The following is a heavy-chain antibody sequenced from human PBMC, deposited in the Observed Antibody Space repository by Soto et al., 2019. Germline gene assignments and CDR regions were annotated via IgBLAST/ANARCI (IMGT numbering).Heavy chain of an antibody. Sequence: PSETLSVTCTVSGGSISSYFWSWIRQPPGKGLEWIGYIYHSGSTNYHPSLKSRVTISVDTPKNQFSPKLNSVTAADTAVYYCARLISISAWFDPWGQGTLVTVSS. CDR1: GGSISSYF. J-gene: IGHJ5*02. CDR2: IYHSGST. CDR3: ARLISISAWFDP. D-gene: IGHD2-21*01. V-gene: IGHV4-59*08.